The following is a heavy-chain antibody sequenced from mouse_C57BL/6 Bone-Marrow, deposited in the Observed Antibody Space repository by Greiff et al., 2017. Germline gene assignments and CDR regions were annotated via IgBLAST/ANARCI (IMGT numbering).Heavy chain of an antibody. V-gene: IGHV1-52*01. D-gene: IGHD1-1*01. J-gene: IGHJ1*03. CDR3: ARGTTVVPFDV. Sequence: QVQLKQPGAELVRPGSSVKLSCKAPGYTFTSYWMHWVKQRPIQGLEWIGNIDPSDSETHYNQKFKDKATLTVDKSSSTAYMQLSSLTSEDSAVYYCARGTTVVPFDVWGTGTTVTVSS. CDR1: GYTFTSYW. CDR2: IDPSDSET.